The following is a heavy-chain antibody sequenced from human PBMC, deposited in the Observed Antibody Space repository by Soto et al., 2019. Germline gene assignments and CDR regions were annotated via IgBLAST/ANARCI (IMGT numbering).Heavy chain of an antibody. V-gene: IGHV4-4*02. CDR1: GGSISSSNW. Sequence: SETLSLTCAVSGGSISSSNWWSWVRQPPGKGLEWIGEIYHSGSTNYNPSLKSRVTISVDKSKNQFSLKLSSVTAADTAVYYCASVRGGYYYAMDVWGQGSSVTVSS. J-gene: IGHJ6*02. D-gene: IGHD3-10*02. CDR2: IYHSGST. CDR3: ASVRGGYYYAMDV.